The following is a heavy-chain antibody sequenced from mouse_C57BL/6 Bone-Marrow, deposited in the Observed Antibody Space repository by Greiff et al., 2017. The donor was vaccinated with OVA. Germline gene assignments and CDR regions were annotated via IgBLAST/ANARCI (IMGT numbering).Heavy chain of an antibody. CDR3: TLYDGYYVPFDC. Sequence: EVQLQQSGAELVRPGASVKLSCTASGFNIKDYYMHWVKQRPEQGLEWIGRIDPEDGDTEYAPKFQGKATMTADTSSNTAYLQLSSLTSEDTAVYYCTLYDGYYVPFDCWGQGTTLTVSS. J-gene: IGHJ2*01. V-gene: IGHV14-1*01. CDR1: GFNIKDYY. D-gene: IGHD2-3*01. CDR2: IDPEDGDT.